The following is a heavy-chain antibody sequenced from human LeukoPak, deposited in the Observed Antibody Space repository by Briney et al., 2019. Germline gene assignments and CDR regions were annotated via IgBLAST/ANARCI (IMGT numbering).Heavy chain of an antibody. J-gene: IGHJ6*03. CDR2: INRDGSGT. D-gene: IGHD3-9*01. Sequence: GGSLRLSCSASGFTFRDYWMHWVRQAPGKGLVWVSRINRDGSGTTYGDSVKGRFSVSRDNTKNTLYLQMNSLRVEDTAVYYCARDPSHDILVASDYMDIWGEGTTVTVSS. CDR1: GFTFRDYW. CDR3: ARDPSHDILVASDYMDI. V-gene: IGHV3-74*01.